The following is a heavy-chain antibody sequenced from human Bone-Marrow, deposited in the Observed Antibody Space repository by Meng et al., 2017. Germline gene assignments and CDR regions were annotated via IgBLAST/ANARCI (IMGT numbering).Heavy chain of an antibody. V-gene: IGHV4-30-4*01. Sequence: QVQLQESGPGLVKPSQTLSLTCTVSGGSISSGDYYWSWLRQPPGKGLEWIGYIYYSGSTYYNPSLKSRVTISVDTSKNQFSLKLSSVTAADTAVYYCASSMTTVTAEIDYWGQGTLVTVSS. D-gene: IGHD4-17*01. CDR2: IYYSGST. J-gene: IGHJ4*02. CDR3: ASSMTTVTAEIDY. CDR1: GGSISSGDYY.